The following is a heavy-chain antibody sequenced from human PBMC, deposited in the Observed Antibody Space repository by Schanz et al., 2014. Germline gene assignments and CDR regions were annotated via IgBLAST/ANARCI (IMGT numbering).Heavy chain of an antibody. CDR1: GFTFSSYA. Sequence: EVQLLESGGGLVQPGGSLRLSCAASGFTFSSYAMSWVRQAPGKGLEWVSVIGVDGTTTYYADSVKGRFTISRDNSKNTLYLQMNSLRAEDTAVYYCTTDNGHFAFDFWGQGTMVTVSS. D-gene: IGHD2-8*01. J-gene: IGHJ3*01. V-gene: IGHV3-23*01. CDR2: IGVDGTTT. CDR3: TTDNGHFAFDF.